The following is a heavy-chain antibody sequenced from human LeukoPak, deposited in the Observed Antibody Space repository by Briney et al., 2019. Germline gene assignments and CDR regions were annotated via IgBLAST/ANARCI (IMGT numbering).Heavy chain of an antibody. Sequence: GESLLISCKGSGYSFTSYWISWVRQMPGKGLEWMGRIDPSDSYTNYSPSFQGHVTISADKSISTAYLQWSTLKASDTAMYYCARQGHNFFDYWGQGTLVTVSS. CDR1: GYSFTSYW. J-gene: IGHJ4*02. CDR3: ARQGHNFFDY. V-gene: IGHV5-10-1*01. CDR2: IDPSDSYT.